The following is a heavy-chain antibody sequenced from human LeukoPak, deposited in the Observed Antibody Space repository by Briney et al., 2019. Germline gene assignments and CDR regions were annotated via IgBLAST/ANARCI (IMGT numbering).Heavy chain of an antibody. V-gene: IGHV3-23*01. D-gene: IGHD3-16*01. CDR1: GFTFSNYA. J-gene: IGHJ4*02. CDR3: ARSPLSTLKSFDS. Sequence: GGSLRLSCAASGFTFSNYAMSWVRQAPRKGPEWLSTFSASGANTYYADSVRGRFTISRDNSKATLYLQMDGLRAEDTAFYYCARSPLSTLKSFDSWGQGTLVSVSS. CDR2: FSASGANT.